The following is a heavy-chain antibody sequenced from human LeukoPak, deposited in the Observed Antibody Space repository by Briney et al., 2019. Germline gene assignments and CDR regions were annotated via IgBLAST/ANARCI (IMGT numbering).Heavy chain of an antibody. CDR3: TTPEQYYFDSSGYDVYYMDV. CDR1: GLVFTTAR. V-gene: IGHV3-15*01. D-gene: IGHD3-22*01. CDR2: IKSKSDGGTT. J-gene: IGHJ6*03. Sequence: WGSLRLSCAASGLVFTTARMIWVRQAPGKGLDGVGRIKSKSDGGTTDYAAPVKGRFTISRADSKNTLYLQMSSLKTEDTVVYYCTTPEQYYFDSSGYDVYYMDVWGKGTTVTVSS.